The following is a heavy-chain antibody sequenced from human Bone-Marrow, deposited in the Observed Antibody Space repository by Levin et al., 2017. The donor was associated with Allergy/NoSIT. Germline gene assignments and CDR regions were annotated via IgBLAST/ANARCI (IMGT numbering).Heavy chain of an antibody. CDR1: GFTFTYYA. D-gene: IGHD6-19*01. Sequence: GGSLRLSCAASGFTFTYYALHWVRQAPGKGLEWVAVMSYDGTSKSKADSVKGRFTISRDSSKNTLYLQMNSLRPEDTAVYYCARDTSAGGSGWGSLDYWGQGTLVTVSS. J-gene: IGHJ4*02. V-gene: IGHV3-30*01. CDR2: MSYDGTSK. CDR3: ARDTSAGGSGWGSLDY.